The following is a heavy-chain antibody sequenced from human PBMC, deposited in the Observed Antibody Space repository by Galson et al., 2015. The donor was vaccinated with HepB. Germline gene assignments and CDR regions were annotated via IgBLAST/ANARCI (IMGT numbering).Heavy chain of an antibody. J-gene: IGHJ5*02. CDR3: ARGTFAIVRGIRQDWYDA. V-gene: IGHV1-8*01. Sequence: SVKVSCKASGYGFASYDINWVRQAPGQGLEWMGWMNPTSGNTAYAQKFRGRVTMTRNTSITTAYMELTGLTSEDRAVYYCARGTFAIVRGIRQDWYDAWGQGSLVTVSS. D-gene: IGHD3-10*01. CDR1: GYGFASYD. CDR2: MNPTSGNT.